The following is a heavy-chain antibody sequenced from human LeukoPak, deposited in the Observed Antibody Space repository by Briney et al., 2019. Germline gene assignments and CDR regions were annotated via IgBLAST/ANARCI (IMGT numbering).Heavy chain of an antibody. CDR3: ARQESLPRGVGFGSAYLDVFGI. J-gene: IGHJ3*02. CDR2: VSYSGST. D-gene: IGHD2-8*02. V-gene: IGHV4-59*08. CDR1: GGSIRSYD. Sequence: SETLSLTCSVSGGSIRSYDWSWIRQPPGKGLEWIGSVSYSGSTKYNPSLKSRLSISIDTSKNQFSLKLSSVTAADTAMYYCARQESLPRGVGFGSAYLDVFGIWGQGTMVTVSS.